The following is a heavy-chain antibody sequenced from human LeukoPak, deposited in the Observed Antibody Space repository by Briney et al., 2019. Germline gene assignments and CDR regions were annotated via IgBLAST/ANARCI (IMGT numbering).Heavy chain of an antibody. CDR2: IIPILGIA. Sequence: SVKVSCKASGGTFSSYAISWARQAPGQGLEWMGRIIPILGIANYAQKFQGRVTITADKSTSTAYMELSSLRSEDTAVYYCARERAPYYYYGMDVWGQGTTVTVSS. CDR1: GGTFSSYA. CDR3: ARERAPYYYYGMDV. J-gene: IGHJ6*02. V-gene: IGHV1-69*04.